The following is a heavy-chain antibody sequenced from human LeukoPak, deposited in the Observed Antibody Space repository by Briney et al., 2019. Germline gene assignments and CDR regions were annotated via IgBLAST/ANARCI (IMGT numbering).Heavy chain of an antibody. CDR3: ARHLHSSGWSPFDY. D-gene: IGHD6-19*01. Sequence: SETLSLTCTVSGGSISSSSYYWGWIRQPPGKGLEWIGSIYYSGSTYYNPSLKSRVTISVDTSKNQSSLKLSSVTAADTAVYYCARHLHSSGWSPFDYWGQGTLVTVSS. CDR2: IYYSGST. J-gene: IGHJ4*02. V-gene: IGHV4-39*01. CDR1: GGSISSSSYY.